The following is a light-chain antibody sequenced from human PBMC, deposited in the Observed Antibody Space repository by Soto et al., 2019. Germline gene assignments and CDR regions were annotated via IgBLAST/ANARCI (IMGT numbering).Light chain of an antibody. CDR2: DVN. V-gene: IGLV2-11*01. J-gene: IGLJ3*02. CDR1: SSDVGGYDY. CDR3: FSYAGSRV. Sequence: QSALTQPRSVSGSPGQSVTISCTVTSSDVGGYDYVSWYQQHPGKAPKLMIFDVNKRPSGVPDRFSGSKSGNTAFLTISGLQAEDEADYSCFSYAGSRVFGGGTKLTVL.